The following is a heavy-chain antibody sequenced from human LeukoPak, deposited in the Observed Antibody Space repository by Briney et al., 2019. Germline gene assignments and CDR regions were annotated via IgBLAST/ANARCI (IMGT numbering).Heavy chain of an antibody. CDR2: ISGSGGST. J-gene: IGHJ4*02. V-gene: IGHV3-23*01. Sequence: EGSLRLSCAASGFTFSSYAMSWVRQAPGKGLEWVSAISGSGGSTYYADSVKGRFTISRDNSKNTQYLQMNSLRAEDTAVYYCAKLPSRIAVAVWIDYWGQGTLVTVSS. CDR1: GFTFSSYA. CDR3: AKLPSRIAVAVWIDY. D-gene: IGHD6-19*01.